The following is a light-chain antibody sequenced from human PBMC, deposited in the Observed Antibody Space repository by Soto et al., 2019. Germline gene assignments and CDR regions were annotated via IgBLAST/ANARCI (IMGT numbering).Light chain of an antibody. CDR2: GAS. CDR1: QSVSNNY. J-gene: IGKJ1*01. V-gene: IGKV3-20*01. CDR3: QQYGSSPRT. Sequence: EIVLTQSPGTLSLSPGERATLSCRASQSVSNNYLAWYQQKPGQAPRLLIYGASIRAAGIPDRFSGSGSGTDFTLTIRRLEPEDFAVYYCQQYGSSPRTFGQGTKVEIK.